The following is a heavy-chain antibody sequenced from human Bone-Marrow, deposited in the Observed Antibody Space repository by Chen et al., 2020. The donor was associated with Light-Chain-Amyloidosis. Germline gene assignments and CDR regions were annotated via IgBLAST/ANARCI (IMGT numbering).Heavy chain of an antibody. CDR1: CVSISSAGYY. V-gene: IGHV4-31*03. CDR3: ARADASYYYYGMDV. Sequence: QVQLQESGPGLVRPSQTLSLTCTVSCVSISSAGYYWSWIRQHPGKGLEWIGHIFYSGSTYANPSLKSRVAISVDTSKNQFSLKVSSVTAADTAVYYCARADASYYYYGMDVLGQGTTVTVSS. J-gene: IGHJ6*02. CDR2: IFYSGST.